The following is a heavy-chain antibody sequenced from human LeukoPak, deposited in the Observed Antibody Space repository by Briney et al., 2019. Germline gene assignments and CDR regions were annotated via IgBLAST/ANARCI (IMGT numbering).Heavy chain of an antibody. D-gene: IGHD2-2*01. CDR2: IYYSGST. Sequence: SETLSLTCTVSGGSISSYYWSWIRQPPGKGLEWMGYIYYSGSTNYNPSLKSRVTISVDTSKNQFSLKLSSVTAADTAVYYCARDFCSSTSCYVEGVESWFDPWGQGTLVTVSS. CDR1: GGSISSYY. V-gene: IGHV4-59*01. CDR3: ARDFCSSTSCYVEGVESWFDP. J-gene: IGHJ5*02.